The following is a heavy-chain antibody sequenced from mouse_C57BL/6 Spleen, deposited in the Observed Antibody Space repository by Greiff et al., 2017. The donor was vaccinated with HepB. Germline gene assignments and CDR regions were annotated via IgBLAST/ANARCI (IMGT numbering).Heavy chain of an antibody. J-gene: IGHJ4*01. CDR3: ARSRSVYYKDAMDY. V-gene: IGHV1-55*01. D-gene: IGHD2-12*01. Sequence: VQLQQPGAELVKPGASVKMSCKASGYTFTSYWITWVKQRPGQGLEWIGDIYPGSGSTNYNEKFKSKATLTVDTSSSTAYMQLSSLTSEDSAVYYGARSRSVYYKDAMDYWGQGTSVTVSS. CDR1: GYTFTSYW. CDR2: IYPGSGST.